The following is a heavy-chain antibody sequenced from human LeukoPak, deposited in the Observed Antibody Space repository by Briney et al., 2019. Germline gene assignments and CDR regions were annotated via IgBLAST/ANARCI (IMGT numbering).Heavy chain of an antibody. CDR2: INSDGSKT. D-gene: IGHD3-3*01. CDR3: VREIDDERAY. V-gene: IGHV3-74*01. CDR1: GFTLTSFW. J-gene: IGHJ4*02. Sequence: GGSLRLSCAASGFTLTSFWMYWVRQAPGKGLVWFSRINSDGSKTHYEEAVKGRFTISKDNAKNTLYLQMTSLRAEDTAVYYCVREIDDERAYWGQGTLVTVSS.